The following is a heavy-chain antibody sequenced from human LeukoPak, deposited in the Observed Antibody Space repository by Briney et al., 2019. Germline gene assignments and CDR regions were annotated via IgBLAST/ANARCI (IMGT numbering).Heavy chain of an antibody. CDR3: ARSSGSWVDY. CDR1: GGSFSGYY. CDR2: INHSGST. Sequence: SETLSLTCAVYGGSFSGYYWSWIRQPPGKGLEWIGEINHSGSTNYNPSLKSRVTISVDTSKNQFSLKLSSVTAADTAVYYCARSSGSWVDYWGQGTLVTVSS. J-gene: IGHJ4*02. D-gene: IGHD3-10*01. V-gene: IGHV4-34*01.